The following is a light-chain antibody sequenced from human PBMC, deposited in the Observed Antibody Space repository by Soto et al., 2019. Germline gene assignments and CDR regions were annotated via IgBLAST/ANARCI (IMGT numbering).Light chain of an antibody. Sequence: AIRMTQSPSSFSASTGDRVTITCRASQGISSYLAWYQQKPGKAPKLLIYAASTLQSGVPSRFSGRGSWTDFTLTISCLQSEDFATYYCQQYYSYPRTFGQGTKVESK. CDR2: AAS. J-gene: IGKJ1*01. CDR1: QGISSY. V-gene: IGKV1-8*01. CDR3: QQYYSYPRT.